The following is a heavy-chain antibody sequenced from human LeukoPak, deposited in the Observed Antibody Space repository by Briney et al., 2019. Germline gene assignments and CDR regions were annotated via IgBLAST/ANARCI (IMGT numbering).Heavy chain of an antibody. Sequence: GGSLRLSCAAPGFTFSSYWMTWVRQAPGKGLEWVANIKQDGSEKHYVDSVKGRFTISRDNAKNSLCLQMNSLRAEDTAVYYCARDRTTLSYWGQGTLVTVSS. V-gene: IGHV3-7*01. D-gene: IGHD2/OR15-2a*01. CDR2: IKQDGSEK. CDR3: ARDRTTLSY. J-gene: IGHJ4*02. CDR1: GFTFSSYW.